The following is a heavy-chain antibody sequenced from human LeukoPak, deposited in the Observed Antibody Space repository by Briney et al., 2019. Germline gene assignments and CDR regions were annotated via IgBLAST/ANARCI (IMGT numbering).Heavy chain of an antibody. CDR1: GGSISSSNW. J-gene: IGHJ4*02. Sequence: SGTLSLTCAVSGGSISSSNWWSWVRQHHGKGLEWIGEIYHSGSANQNPSLKSRVSMSLDKSKNQFSLRLTSVTAADTAVYYCARIPSGSYGIFDYWGQETLVTVSS. D-gene: IGHD1-26*01. CDR3: ARIPSGSYGIFDY. CDR2: IYHSGSA. V-gene: IGHV4-4*02.